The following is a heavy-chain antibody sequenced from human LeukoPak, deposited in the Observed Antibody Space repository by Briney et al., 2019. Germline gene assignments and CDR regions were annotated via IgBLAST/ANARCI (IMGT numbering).Heavy chain of an antibody. CDR1: GFTVSSNS. CDR3: ARALKYDSESTNEYYEYFRH. J-gene: IGHJ1*01. D-gene: IGHD2-8*01. CDR2: IYDGGST. V-gene: IGHV3-66*01. Sequence: GGSLRLSCAASGFTVSSNSMSWVRQAPGKGLEWVSVIYDGGSTYHTDSVKGRFSISRDNSKNTVYLQMNSLRAEDTAVYYCARALKYDSESTNEYYEYFRHWGQGTLVTVSS.